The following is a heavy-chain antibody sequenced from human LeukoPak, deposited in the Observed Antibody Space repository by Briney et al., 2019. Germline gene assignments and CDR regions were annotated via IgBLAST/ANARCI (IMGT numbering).Heavy chain of an antibody. J-gene: IGHJ6*02. V-gene: IGHV4-39*01. Sequence: PSETLSLTCTVSGGSISSSSYYWGWIRQPPGKGLEWIGSIYYSGSTYYNPSLKSRVTISVDTSKNQFSLKLSPVTAADTAVYYCARRYAGHYGMDVWGQGTTVTVSS. CDR1: GGSISSSSYY. CDR3: ARRYAGHYGMDV. CDR2: IYYSGST. D-gene: IGHD1-1*01.